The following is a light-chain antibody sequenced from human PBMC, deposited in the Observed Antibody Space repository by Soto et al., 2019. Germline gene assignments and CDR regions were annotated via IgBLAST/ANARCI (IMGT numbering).Light chain of an antibody. V-gene: IGLV1-44*01. CDR1: SSNIGGNT. Sequence: QSVLTQPPSASGTPGQRVTISCSGSSSNIGGNTVNWYQQLPGTAPKLLIYSNNQRPSGVPDRFSGSKSGTSASLAISGLQSEDEADYYCAAWDDSLNVVFGGGTKVIVL. CDR2: SNN. CDR3: AAWDDSLNVV. J-gene: IGLJ2*01.